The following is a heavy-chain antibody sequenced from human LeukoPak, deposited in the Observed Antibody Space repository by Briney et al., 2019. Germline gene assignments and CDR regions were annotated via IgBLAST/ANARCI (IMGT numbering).Heavy chain of an antibody. CDR3: ARQRYCSSSSCSDY. D-gene: IGHD2-2*01. CDR2: VYYSGST. J-gene: IGHJ4*02. V-gene: IGHV4-59*08. CDR1: GGSISSYY. Sequence: SETLSLTCTVSGGSISSYYWSWIRQPPGRGLEWIGSVYYSGSTSYNPSLKSRVTISVDTSKNHFSLKLSSVTAADTAVYYCARQRYCSSSSCSDYWGQGTLVTVSS.